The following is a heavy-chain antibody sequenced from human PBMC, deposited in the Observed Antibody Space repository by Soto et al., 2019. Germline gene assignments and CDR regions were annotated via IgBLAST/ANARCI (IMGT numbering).Heavy chain of an antibody. D-gene: IGHD4-17*01. CDR3: ATRTTVVTGFDY. CDR1: GGSISSYY. CDR2: IYYSGST. V-gene: IGHV4-59*01. Sequence: SETLSLTCTVSGGSISSYYWSWIRQPPGKGLEWIGYIYYSGSTNYNPSLKSRVTISVDTSKNQFSLKLSSVTAADTAVYYCATRTTVVTGFDYWGQGTLVTV. J-gene: IGHJ4*02.